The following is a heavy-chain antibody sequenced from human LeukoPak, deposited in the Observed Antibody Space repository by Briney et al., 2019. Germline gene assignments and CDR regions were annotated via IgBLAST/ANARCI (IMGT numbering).Heavy chain of an antibody. CDR1: GYSFASYW. D-gene: IGHD1-14*01. CDR2: IYPHDSDT. CDR3: ARHISTISTN. J-gene: IGHJ4*02. V-gene: IGHV5-51*01. Sequence: GESLKISCKGSGYSFASYWIGWVRQMPGKGLEWMGIIYPHDSDTRYSPSFQGQVTISVDKSISTAYLQWSSLKASDTAMYYCARHISTISTNWGQGTLVTVSS.